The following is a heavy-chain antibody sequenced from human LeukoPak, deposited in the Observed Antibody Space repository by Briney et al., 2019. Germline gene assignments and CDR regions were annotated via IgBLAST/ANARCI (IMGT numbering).Heavy chain of an antibody. V-gene: IGHV4-59*08. CDR3: VRQRYTSSWFLDY. J-gene: IGHJ4*02. CDR1: GGSINSYY. D-gene: IGHD6-13*01. Sequence: PSETLSLTCTVSGGSINSYYWSWIRQPPGKGLEWIGYIYYSGSANYNPSLKSRATISVDASKNQFSLNLNSVTAADTAVYYCVRQRYTSSWFLDYWGQGTLVTVSS. CDR2: IYYSGSA.